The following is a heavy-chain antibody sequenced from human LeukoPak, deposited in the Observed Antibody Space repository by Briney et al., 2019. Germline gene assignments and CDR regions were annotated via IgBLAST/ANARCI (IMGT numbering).Heavy chain of an antibody. V-gene: IGHV3-30*18. J-gene: IGHJ6*02. CDR3: AKDRIAAAGNYYYYGMDV. D-gene: IGHD6-13*01. CDR2: ISYDGSNK. Sequence: GGSLRLSCAASGFTFSSYGMHWVRQAPGKGLEWVAVISYDGSNKYYADSVKGRFTISRDNSKNTLYLQMNSLRAEDTAVYYCAKDRIAAAGNYYYYGMDVWGQGTTVTVSS. CDR1: GFTFSSYG.